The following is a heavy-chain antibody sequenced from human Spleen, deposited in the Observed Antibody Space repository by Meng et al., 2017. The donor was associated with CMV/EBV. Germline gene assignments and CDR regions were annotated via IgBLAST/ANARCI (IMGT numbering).Heavy chain of an antibody. CDR2: IKSKTDGGTP. CDR3: TTYQAAISFN. V-gene: IGHV3-15*01. Sequence: CAATGFTFTNAWMSWVRQAPGKGLQWVGRIKSKTDGGTPEYGAPVKGRFTISRDDSKNTLYLQMNSLKTEDTAVYYCTTYQAAISFNWGQGTLVTVSS. D-gene: IGHD2-2*02. J-gene: IGHJ4*02. CDR1: GFTFTNAW.